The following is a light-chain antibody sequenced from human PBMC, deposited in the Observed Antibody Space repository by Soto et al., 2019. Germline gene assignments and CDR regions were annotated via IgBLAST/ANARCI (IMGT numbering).Light chain of an antibody. CDR3: CSYAGSSTYV. V-gene: IGLV2-23*01. CDR2: EGT. CDR1: SSDVGRYNL. J-gene: IGLJ1*01. Sequence: QSALTQPASVSGSPVQSITISCTGTSSDVGRYNLVSWYQQHPGKAPKLMIYEGTKRPSGVSNRFSGSKSGNTASLTISGLQAEDEADYSCCSYAGSSTYVFGTGTKVTV.